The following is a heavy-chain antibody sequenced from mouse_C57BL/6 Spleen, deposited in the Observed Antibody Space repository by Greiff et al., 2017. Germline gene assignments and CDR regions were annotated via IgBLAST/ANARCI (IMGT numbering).Heavy chain of an antibody. CDR1: GFTFSDYY. CDR2: INYDGSST. D-gene: IGHD2-3*01. CDR3: ARDEGIYDCYPSWFAY. V-gene: IGHV5-16*01. J-gene: IGHJ3*01. Sequence: DVKLVESEGGLVQPGSSMKLSCTASGFTFSDYYMAWVRQVPEKGLEWVANINYDGSSTYYLDSLKSRFIISRYNAKNILYLQMRSLKSEDTATYYCARDEGIYDCYPSWFAYWGQGTLVTVSA.